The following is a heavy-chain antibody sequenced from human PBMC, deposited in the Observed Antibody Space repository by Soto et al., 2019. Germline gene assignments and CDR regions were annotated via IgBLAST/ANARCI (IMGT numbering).Heavy chain of an antibody. CDR1: GDTFSSYA. D-gene: IGHD3-22*01. J-gene: IGHJ6*02. CDR2: IIPIFGTA. V-gene: IGHV1-69*01. CDR3: ARDGSGYRSRASPMDV. Sequence: QVQLVQSGAEVKKPGSSVKVSCKASGDTFSSYAITWVRQAPGQGLEWMGGIIPIFGTANYAQKFQGRVTITADESTSTAYMELRSLRSEDTVVYYCARDGSGYRSRASPMDVWGQGTTVTVPS.